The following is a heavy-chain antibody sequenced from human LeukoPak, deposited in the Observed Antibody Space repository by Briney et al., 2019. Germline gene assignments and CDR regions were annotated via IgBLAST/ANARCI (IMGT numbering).Heavy chain of an antibody. J-gene: IGHJ3*02. V-gene: IGHV3-66*01. CDR2: IYSGGST. CDR1: GFTVSSNY. CDR3: ASELVRGVITSAAFDI. D-gene: IGHD3-10*01. Sequence: GVSLRLSCAASGFTVSSNYMSWVRQAPGKGLEWVAVIYSGGSTYYADSVKGRFTISRDNSKNTLYLQMNSLRAEDTAVYYCASELVRGVITSAAFDIWGQGTMVTVSS.